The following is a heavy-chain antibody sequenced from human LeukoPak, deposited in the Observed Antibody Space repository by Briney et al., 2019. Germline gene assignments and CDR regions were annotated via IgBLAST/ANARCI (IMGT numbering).Heavy chain of an antibody. J-gene: IGHJ6*04. D-gene: IGHD3-10*01. CDR3: AKDLLWFGGTGGMDV. V-gene: IGHV3-23*01. CDR2: ISGSGGST. Sequence: GGSLRLSCAASGFTFSSYEMNWVRQAPGKGLEWGSAISGSGGSTYYADSVKGRFTISRDNSKNTLYLQMNSLRAEDTAVYYCAKDLLWFGGTGGMDVWGKGTTVTVSS. CDR1: GFTFSSYE.